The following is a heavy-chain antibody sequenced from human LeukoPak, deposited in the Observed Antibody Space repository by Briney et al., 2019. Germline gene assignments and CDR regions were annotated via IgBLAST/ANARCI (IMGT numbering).Heavy chain of an antibody. CDR3: ARGRYYDSSGYYYNDY. D-gene: IGHD3-22*01. J-gene: IGHJ4*02. V-gene: IGHV1-8*01. CDR1: GYTFTSYD. CDR2: MNPNSGNT. Sequence: ASVKVSCKASGYTFTSYDINWVRQATGQGLEWMGWMNPNSGNTGYAQKFQGRVTMTRNTSISTAYMDLSSLRSEDTAVYYCARGRYYDSSGYYYNDYWGQGTLVTVSS.